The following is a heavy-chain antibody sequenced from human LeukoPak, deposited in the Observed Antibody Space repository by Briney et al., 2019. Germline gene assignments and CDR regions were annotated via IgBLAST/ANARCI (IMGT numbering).Heavy chain of an antibody. J-gene: IGHJ4*02. CDR1: GFTFSSYG. CDR3: AKDSESYGSGSYFIYYFYY. Sequence: GGSLRLSCAASGFTFSSYGMHWVRQAPGKGLEWVAFIRYDGSNKYYADSVKGRSTISRDNSKNTLYLQMNSLRAEDTAVYYCAKDSESYGSGSYFIYYFYYWGQGTLVTVSS. V-gene: IGHV3-30*02. CDR2: IRYDGSNK. D-gene: IGHD3-10*01.